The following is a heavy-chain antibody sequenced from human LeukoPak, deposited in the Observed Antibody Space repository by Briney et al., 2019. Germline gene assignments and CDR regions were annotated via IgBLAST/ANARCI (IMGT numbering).Heavy chain of an antibody. J-gene: IGHJ4*02. D-gene: IGHD6-13*01. Sequence: GGSLRLSCAASGFSFRRYGIHWVRQPPGKGLEWVSSISSSSYIYYADSVKGRFTISRDNAKNSLYLQMNSLRAEDTAVYYCARGGAAAGYDYWGQGTLVTVSS. CDR3: ARGGAAAGYDY. CDR1: GFSFRRYG. CDR2: ISSSSYI. V-gene: IGHV3-21*01.